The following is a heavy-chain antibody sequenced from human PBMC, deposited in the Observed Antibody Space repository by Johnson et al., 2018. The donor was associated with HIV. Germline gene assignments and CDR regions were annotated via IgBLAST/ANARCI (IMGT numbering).Heavy chain of an antibody. D-gene: IGHD6-19*01. Sequence: VQLVESGGGVVQPGRSLRLSCTVSGFTVSSNYMNWVRQAPEKGLEWVSLIYSVAGTHNADAGKGRFTISRHNSKNTLYLQMNSLRVEDTAIYYCAKDQAGVPSAWSAFDIWGQGTTVTVSS. CDR3: AKDQAGVPSAWSAFDI. CDR2: IYSVAGT. V-gene: IGHV3-53*04. CDR1: GFTVSSNY. J-gene: IGHJ3*02.